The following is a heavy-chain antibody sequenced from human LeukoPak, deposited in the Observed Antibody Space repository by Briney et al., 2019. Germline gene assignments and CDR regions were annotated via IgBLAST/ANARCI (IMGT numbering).Heavy chain of an antibody. V-gene: IGHV1-18*01. CDR1: GYTFTSYG. Sequence: ASVKVSCKASGYTFTSYGISWVRHAPGQGLEWMGWISAYNGNTNYAQKLQGRVTMTTDTSTSTAYMELRSLRSDDTAVYYCARNTLAVAGTFCPDYWGQGTLVTVSS. CDR3: ARNTLAVAGTFCPDY. J-gene: IGHJ4*02. CDR2: ISAYNGNT. D-gene: IGHD6-19*01.